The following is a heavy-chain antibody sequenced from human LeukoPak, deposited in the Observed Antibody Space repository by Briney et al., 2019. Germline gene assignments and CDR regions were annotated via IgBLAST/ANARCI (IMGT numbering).Heavy chain of an antibody. J-gene: IGHJ4*02. Sequence: SETLSLTCTVSGGSISSYYWSWIRQPPGEGLGWIGYMYYSGITNYNPSLKSRVAISVDTSKNQFSLKLSSVTAADTAVYYCARSPYDSCFDYWGQGTLVTVSS. CDR2: MYYSGIT. CDR1: GGSISSYY. D-gene: IGHD1-1*01. CDR3: ARSPYDSCFDY. V-gene: IGHV4-59*01.